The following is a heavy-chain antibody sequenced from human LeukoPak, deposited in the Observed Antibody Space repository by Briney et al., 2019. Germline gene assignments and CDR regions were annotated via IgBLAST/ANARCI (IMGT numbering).Heavy chain of an antibody. D-gene: IGHD5-24*01. V-gene: IGHV3-64*01. CDR3: ARELGWLQQGFFDY. CDR2: ISSNGGST. Sequence: GGSLRLSCAASGFTFSSYAMHWVRQAPGKGLEYVSAISSNGGSTYYANSVKGRFTISRDNSKNTLYLQMGSLRAEDMAVYYCARELGWLQQGFFDYWGQGTLVTVSS. J-gene: IGHJ4*02. CDR1: GFTFSSYA.